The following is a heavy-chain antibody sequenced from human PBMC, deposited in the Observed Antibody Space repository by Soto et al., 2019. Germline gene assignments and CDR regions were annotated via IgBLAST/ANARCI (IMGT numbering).Heavy chain of an antibody. Sequence: PGGSLRLSCVASGLTFSSYATSWVRQVPGKGLEWVSLIGGSGTNTYYADSVKGRFTISRDNSKNTLYLLMNRLRAEDIGIYYCAKIALVGSFGFELARDYWGQGILVTVSS. CDR3: AKIALVGSFGFELARDY. D-gene: IGHD2-8*02. J-gene: IGHJ4*02. CDR1: GLTFSSYA. CDR2: IGGSGTNT. V-gene: IGHV3-23*01.